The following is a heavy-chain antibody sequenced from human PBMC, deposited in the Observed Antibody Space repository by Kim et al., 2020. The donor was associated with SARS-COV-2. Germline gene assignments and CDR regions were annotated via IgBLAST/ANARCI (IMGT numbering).Heavy chain of an antibody. CDR1: GFTFSSYE. CDR3: ARDSFSYGDSMDY. CDR2: ISSSGSTI. J-gene: IGHJ4*02. Sequence: GGYLRLSCAASGFTFSSYEMNWVRQAPGKGLEWVSYISSSGSTIYYADSVKGRFTISRDNAKNSLYLQMNSLRAEDTAVYYCARDSFSYGDSMDYWGQGTLVTVSS. V-gene: IGHV3-48*03. D-gene: IGHD4-17*01.